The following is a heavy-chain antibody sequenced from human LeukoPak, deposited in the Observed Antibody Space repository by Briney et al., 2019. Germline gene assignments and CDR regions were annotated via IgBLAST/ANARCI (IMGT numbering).Heavy chain of an antibody. J-gene: IGHJ4*02. Sequence: SETLPLTCTVSGGSLSSSSSYWGWVRQPPGKGLEWLGGIYYSGSTYYNPSLKSRVTISVDTSKNQFSLKLSSVTAADTAVYYCARRRGLRYFDPNDYWGQGTLVTVSS. CDR2: IYYSGST. D-gene: IGHD3-9*01. CDR3: ARRRGLRYFDPNDY. V-gene: IGHV4-39*01. CDR1: GGSLSSSSSY.